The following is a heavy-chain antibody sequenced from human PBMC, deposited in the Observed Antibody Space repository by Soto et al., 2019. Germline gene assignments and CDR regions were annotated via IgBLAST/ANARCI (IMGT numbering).Heavy chain of an antibody. V-gene: IGHV3-7*01. J-gene: IGHJ4*02. CDR3: ARGGSNFRV. CDR1: GFTFSSFW. D-gene: IGHD1-26*01. CDR2: VKQDGTEK. Sequence: EMQVVESGGGLVQPGGSLGLSCAASGFTFSSFWMSWVRQAPGKGLEWVASVKQDGTEKNYVDSVKGRFTISRDNAKNSLYLQMNSLRAEDTALDYCARGGSNFRVWGQGTLVTVSS.